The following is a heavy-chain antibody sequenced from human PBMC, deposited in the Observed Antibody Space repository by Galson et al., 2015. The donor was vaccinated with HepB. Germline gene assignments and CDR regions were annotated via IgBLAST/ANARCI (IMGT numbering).Heavy chain of an antibody. CDR2: IYSGGDT. V-gene: IGHV3-53*04. D-gene: IGHD2-15*01. CDR1: GFTFRNYG. Sequence: SLRLSCAASGFTFRNYGMSWVRQAPGKGLEWVSVIYSGGDTDYADSVKGRFTISRHNFQNTLYLQMNSLRVEDTAVYYCASTRGFYYWGQGTLVIVSS. CDR3: ASTRGFYY. J-gene: IGHJ4*02.